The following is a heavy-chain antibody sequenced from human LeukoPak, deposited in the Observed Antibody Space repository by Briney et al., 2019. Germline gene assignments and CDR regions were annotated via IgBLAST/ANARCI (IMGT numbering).Heavy chain of an antibody. V-gene: IGHV1-8*01. CDR1: RYTFTSYD. CDR2: MNPNTGRT. D-gene: IGHD3-22*01. J-gene: IGHJ4*02. Sequence: ASVKVSCKASRYTFTSYDINWVREAAGQGLEWMGWMNPNTGRTGYAQKFQGRVTMTRDTSITTAYMELTSLTYEDSAVYYCARLAETPDYYSNGGYFYLGYWGQGTPVTVSS. CDR3: ARLAETPDYYSNGGYFYLGY.